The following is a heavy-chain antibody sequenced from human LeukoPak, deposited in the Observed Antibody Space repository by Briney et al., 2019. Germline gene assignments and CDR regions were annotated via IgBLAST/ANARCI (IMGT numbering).Heavy chain of an antibody. CDR3: ARGKYYPPDYYYYYMDV. J-gene: IGHJ6*03. D-gene: IGHD1-26*01. CDR1: GGTFSSYA. CDR2: IIPIFGTA. Sequence: ASVKVSCKASGGTFSSYAISWVRQAPGQGLEWMGGIIPIFGTANYAQKFQGRVTITADESTSTAYMELSSLRSEDTAVYYCARGKYYPPDYYYYYMDVWGKGTTVTVSS. V-gene: IGHV1-69*13.